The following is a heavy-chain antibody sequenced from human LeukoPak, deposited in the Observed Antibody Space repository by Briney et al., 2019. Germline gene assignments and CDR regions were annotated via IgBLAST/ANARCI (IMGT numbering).Heavy chain of an antibody. J-gene: IGHJ5*02. CDR1: GYTFTTYA. CDR3: ARGHDISGYRTFDP. V-gene: IGHV7-4-1*02. CDR2: INTKTGNP. D-gene: IGHD3-22*01. Sequence: ASVKVSCRASGYTFTTYAMNWVRQAPGQGLEWMGWINTKTGNPTYAQGFTGRFVFSLDTSVSTASLQISSLKAEDTAVYYCARGHDISGYRTFDPWGQGTLVTVSS.